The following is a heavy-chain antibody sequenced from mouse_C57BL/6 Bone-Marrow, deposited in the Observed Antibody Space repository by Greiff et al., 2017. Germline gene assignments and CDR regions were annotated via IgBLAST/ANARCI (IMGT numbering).Heavy chain of an antibody. CDR1: GFSLTSYG. D-gene: IGHD2-4*01. J-gene: IGHJ3*01. CDR2: IWSGGST. CDR3: AGYDYDLAWFAD. Sequence: VKLMESGPGLVQPSQSLSITCTVSGFSLTSYGVHWVRQSPGKGLEWLGVIWSGGSTDYNAAFISRLSISKDNSKSQVFFKMNSLQADDTAIYYCAGYDYDLAWFADWGQGTLVTVSA. V-gene: IGHV2-2*01.